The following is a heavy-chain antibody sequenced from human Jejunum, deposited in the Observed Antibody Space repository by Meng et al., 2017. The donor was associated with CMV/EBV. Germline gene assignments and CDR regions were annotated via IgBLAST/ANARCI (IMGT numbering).Heavy chain of an antibody. Sequence: VQPEESGPGLVQPSQTLALTCTVSGGSISSGDYFWSWIRQPPGKGLEWIGYIYYSGSTYYNPSLKSRVTISVDMSKNQFSLKLNSVTAADTAVYYCATRTPESGGYYYGVFDYWGQGTLVTVSS. CDR2: IYYSGST. D-gene: IGHD3-22*01. CDR3: ATRTPESGGYYYGVFDY. J-gene: IGHJ4*02. CDR1: GGSISSGDYF. V-gene: IGHV4-30-4*08.